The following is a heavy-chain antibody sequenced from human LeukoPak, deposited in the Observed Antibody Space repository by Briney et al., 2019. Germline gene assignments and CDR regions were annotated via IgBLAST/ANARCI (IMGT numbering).Heavy chain of an antibody. Sequence: SVKVSCKASGDTFSSYAISWVRQAPGQGLEWMGRIIPILGIANYAQKFQGRVTITADKSTSTAYMELSSLRSEDTAVYYCASSPDYYDSSGYPEYWGQGTLVTVSS. V-gene: IGHV1-69*04. CDR3: ASSPDYYDSSGYPEY. J-gene: IGHJ4*02. CDR1: GDTFSSYA. D-gene: IGHD3-22*01. CDR2: IIPILGIA.